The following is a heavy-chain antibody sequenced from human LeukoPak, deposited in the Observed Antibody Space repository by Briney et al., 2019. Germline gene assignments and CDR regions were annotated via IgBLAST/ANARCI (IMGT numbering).Heavy chain of an antibody. J-gene: IGHJ4*02. CDR3: ARDRYSSSSPFDY. CDR2: INHSGST. Sequence: SSETLSLTCAVYGGSFSGYYWSWIRQPPGKGLEWIGEINHSGSTNYNPSLKSRVTISVDTSKNQFSLKLSSVTAADTAVYYCARDRYSSSSPFDYWGQGTLVTVSS. CDR1: GGSFSGYY. D-gene: IGHD6-6*01. V-gene: IGHV4-34*01.